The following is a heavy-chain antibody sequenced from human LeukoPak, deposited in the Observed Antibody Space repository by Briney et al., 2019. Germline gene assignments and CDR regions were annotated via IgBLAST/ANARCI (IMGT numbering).Heavy chain of an antibody. D-gene: IGHD3-9*01. Sequence: SETLSLTCAVYGGSFSGYYWSWIRQPPGKGLEWIGEINHSGSTNYNPSLKSRVTISVDTSKNQFSLKLSSVTAADTAVYYCARHGEDILTGYYSDYWGQGTLVTVSS. V-gene: IGHV4-34*01. CDR1: GGSFSGYY. J-gene: IGHJ4*02. CDR3: ARHGEDILTGYYSDY. CDR2: INHSGST.